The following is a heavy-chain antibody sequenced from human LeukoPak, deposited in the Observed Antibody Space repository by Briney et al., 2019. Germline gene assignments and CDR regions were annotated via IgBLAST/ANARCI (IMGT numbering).Heavy chain of an antibody. CDR3: ARDAVAVPAGNLDYYYMDV. D-gene: IGHD2-2*01. V-gene: IGHV1-2*02. CDR1: GYNFTGYY. Sequence: ASVKVSCKASGYNFTGYYMHWVRQAPGQGLERMRCINPNSGGTNYAQKFQGRVTMTRDTSISTAYMELSRLRSEDTAVYYCARDAVAVPAGNLDYYYMDVWGKGTTVTVSS. CDR2: INPNSGGT. J-gene: IGHJ6*03.